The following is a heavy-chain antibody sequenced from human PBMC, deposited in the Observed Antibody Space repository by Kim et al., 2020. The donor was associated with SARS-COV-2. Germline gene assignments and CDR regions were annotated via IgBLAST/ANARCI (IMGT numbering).Heavy chain of an antibody. CDR3: ARSRWSGSSHGMDV. Sequence: SETLSLTCAVYGGSFSGYYWSWIRQPPGKGLEWIGEINHSGSTNYNPSLKSRVTISVDTSKNQFSLKLSSVTAADTAVYYCARSRWSGSSHGMDVWGQGTTVTVSS. D-gene: IGHD1-26*01. CDR1: GGSFSGYY. V-gene: IGHV4-34*01. J-gene: IGHJ6*02. CDR2: INHSGST.